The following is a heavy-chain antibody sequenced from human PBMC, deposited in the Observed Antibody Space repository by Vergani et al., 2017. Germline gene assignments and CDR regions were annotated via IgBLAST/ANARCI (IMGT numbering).Heavy chain of an antibody. CDR1: GFTFNNSN. V-gene: IGHV3-30*02. Sequence: QVQLVESGGGVVQPGESLRLSCAASTSGFTFNNSNMHWVRQAPGKGLEWVAFIRYDDSRNKYYAASVQGRFIISRDNSKNTVFLQMNSLRPEDTALYYCAKDFVPGRAFDIWGQETMVTVSS. CDR3: AKDFVPGRAFDI. J-gene: IGHJ3*02. CDR2: IRYDDSRNK.